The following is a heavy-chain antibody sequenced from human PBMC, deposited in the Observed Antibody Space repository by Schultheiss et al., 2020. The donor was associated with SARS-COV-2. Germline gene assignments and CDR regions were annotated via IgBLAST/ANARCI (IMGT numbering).Heavy chain of an antibody. V-gene: IGHV2-26*01. CDR3: ARTTRWLIGFDY. CDR2: IFSNDEK. J-gene: IGHJ4*02. CDR1: GFSLSNARMG. D-gene: IGHD3-22*01. Sequence: SGPTLVKPTETLTLTCTVSGFSLSNARMGVSWIRQPPGKALEWLAHIFSNDEKSYSKSLKSRLTISKDTSKSQVVLTMTNMDPVDTATYYCARTTRWLIGFDYWGQGTLVTVSS.